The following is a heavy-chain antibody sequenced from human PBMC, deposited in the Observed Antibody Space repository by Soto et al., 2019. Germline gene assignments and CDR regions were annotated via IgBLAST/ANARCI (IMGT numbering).Heavy chain of an antibody. Sequence: QVQLQQWGARLLKPSETLSLTCAVYCGSFSGYYWSWIRQPPGKGLEWIGEINHSGSTNYNPSLKCRVTMSGDTSKNQFSLKLSSVTAADTAVYYCARASGFDCWGQGTLVTVSS. D-gene: IGHD6-6*01. CDR2: INHSGST. J-gene: IGHJ4*02. V-gene: IGHV4-34*01. CDR3: ARASGFDC. CDR1: CGSFSGYY.